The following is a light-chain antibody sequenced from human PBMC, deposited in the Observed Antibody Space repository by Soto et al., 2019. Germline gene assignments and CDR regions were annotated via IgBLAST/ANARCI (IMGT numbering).Light chain of an antibody. V-gene: IGLV2-14*01. Sequence: QSVLTQPPSASGSPGQSITISCTGTSSDIGGYNYVSWYQQHPGKAPKLMIYEVSNRPSGVSDRFSGSKSGNTASLTISGLQAEDEADYYCSSFTTITTLEVFGGGTKLTVL. J-gene: IGLJ3*02. CDR2: EVS. CDR1: SSDIGGYNY. CDR3: SSFTTITTLEV.